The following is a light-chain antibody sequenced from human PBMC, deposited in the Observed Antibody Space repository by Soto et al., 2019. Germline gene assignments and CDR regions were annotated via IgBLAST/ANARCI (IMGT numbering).Light chain of an antibody. J-gene: IGKJ2*01. CDR3: QQYGSSPYT. Sequence: EIVLTQSPGTLSLSPGERATLSCRASQSVGSSYLAWYHQKPGQAPSLLIYAASSRATGIPDRFSGSGSGTDFTLTISRLEAEDFAVYYCQQYGSSPYTFGQGTKLEIK. CDR1: QSVGSSY. V-gene: IGKV3-20*01. CDR2: AAS.